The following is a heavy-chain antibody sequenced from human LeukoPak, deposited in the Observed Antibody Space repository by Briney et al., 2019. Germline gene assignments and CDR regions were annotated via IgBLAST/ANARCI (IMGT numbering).Heavy chain of an antibody. D-gene: IGHD5-24*01. J-gene: IGHJ4*02. CDR1: GFTLSNYA. Sequence: PGGSLRLSCAASGFTLSNYAMNWVRQAPGKGLEWVSGISYIDVETYYADSVKGRFTISSDNSMNTLYLQMNSLTVEDTAVYYCAKRTRAGFNTPIDFRGQGTLVTVS. CDR3: AKRTRAGFNTPIDF. V-gene: IGHV3-23*01. CDR2: ISYIDVET.